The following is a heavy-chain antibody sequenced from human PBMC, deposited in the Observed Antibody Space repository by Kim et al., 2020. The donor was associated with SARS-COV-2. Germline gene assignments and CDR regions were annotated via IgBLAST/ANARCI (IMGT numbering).Heavy chain of an antibody. V-gene: IGHV3-11*06. CDR1: GFTFSDYY. CDR3: SRGTRGPGY. D-gene: IGHD3-10*01. J-gene: IGHJ4*02. Sequence: GGSLRLSCAASGFTFSDYYMSWIRQAPGKGLEWVSFISSSSSYTSSADSVQGRFTISRDNAKNSLYLQMNSLRAEDTAVYYWSRGTRGPGYWGQGTLVTVSS. CDR2: ISSSSSYT.